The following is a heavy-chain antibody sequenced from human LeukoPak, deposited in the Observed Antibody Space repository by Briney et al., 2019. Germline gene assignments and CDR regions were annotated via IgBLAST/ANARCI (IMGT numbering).Heavy chain of an antibody. Sequence: GGSLRLPCAASGFTFSSYWMHWVRQAPGKGLVWVSRINSDGSSTSYADSVKGRFTISRDNAKNTLYLQMNSLRAEDTAVYYCARASSGWSPFDYWGQGTLVTVSS. CDR2: INSDGSST. J-gene: IGHJ4*02. D-gene: IGHD6-19*01. CDR1: GFTFSSYW. CDR3: ARASSGWSPFDY. V-gene: IGHV3-74*01.